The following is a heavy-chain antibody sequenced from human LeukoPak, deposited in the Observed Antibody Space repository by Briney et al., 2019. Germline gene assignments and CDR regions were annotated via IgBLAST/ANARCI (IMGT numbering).Heavy chain of an antibody. Sequence: SETLSLTCTVSGGSIGSYYWSWIRQPPGKGLEWIGYIYYSGSTNYNPSLKSRVTISVDTSKNQFSLKLSSVTAADTAVYYCARQVAGIFDYWGQGTLVTVSS. D-gene: IGHD6-19*01. CDR1: GGSIGSYY. CDR2: IYYSGST. CDR3: ARQVAGIFDY. J-gene: IGHJ4*02. V-gene: IGHV4-59*08.